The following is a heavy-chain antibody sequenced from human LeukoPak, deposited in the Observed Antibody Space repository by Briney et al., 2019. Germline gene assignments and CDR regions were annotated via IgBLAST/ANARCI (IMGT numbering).Heavy chain of an antibody. D-gene: IGHD3-10*01. CDR1: GGSISSGGYS. V-gene: IGHV4-61*08. CDR3: ARHLGVGSRCPHYYGMDV. CDR2: IYYSGST. Sequence: SETLSLTCAVSGGSISSGGYSWSWIRQPPGGGLEWLGYIYYSGSTNYNPSLKSRVTISVDTSKNQFSLKLSSVTAADPAVYYCARHLGVGSRCPHYYGMDVWGQGTTVTVSS. J-gene: IGHJ6*02.